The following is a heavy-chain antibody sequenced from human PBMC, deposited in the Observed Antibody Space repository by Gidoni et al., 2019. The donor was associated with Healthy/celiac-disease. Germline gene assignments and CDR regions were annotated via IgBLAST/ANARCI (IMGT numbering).Heavy chain of an antibody. Sequence: QVQLVQSGSEVKKPGSSVKVSCKASGGTFSRYAISWVRQAPGQGLEWMGGIIPIFGTANYAQKFQGRVTITADKSTSTAYMELSSLRSEDTAVYYCARDRIPRGGGDSFDYWGQGTLVTVSS. CDR3: ARDRIPRGGGDSFDY. CDR2: IIPIFGTA. V-gene: IGHV1-69*06. J-gene: IGHJ4*02. D-gene: IGHD2-21*02. CDR1: GGTFSRYA.